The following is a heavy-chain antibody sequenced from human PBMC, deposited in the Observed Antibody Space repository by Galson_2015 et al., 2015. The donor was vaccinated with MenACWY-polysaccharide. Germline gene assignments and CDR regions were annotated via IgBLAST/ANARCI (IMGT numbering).Heavy chain of an antibody. D-gene: IGHD3-10*01. CDR3: AREEGRFLDLDY. Sequence: SCKASGYTFTSYAMHWVRQAPGQRLEWMGWINAGNGNTKYSQKFQGRVTITRDTSASTAYMELSSLRSEDTAVYYCAREEGRFLDLDYWGQGTLVTVSS. J-gene: IGHJ4*02. CDR1: GYTFTSYA. CDR2: INAGNGNT. V-gene: IGHV1-3*01.